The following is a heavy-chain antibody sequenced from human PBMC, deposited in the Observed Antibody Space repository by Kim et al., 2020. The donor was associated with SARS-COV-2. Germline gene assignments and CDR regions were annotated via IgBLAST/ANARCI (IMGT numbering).Heavy chain of an antibody. CDR1: GFTFDTYA. D-gene: IGHD2-21*01. CDR2: ISGGAVNK. CDR3: AKLVIMEGYNYFYYYAMDV. Sequence: GGSLRLSCVASGFTFDTYAMSWVRQAPGKGLEWVSVISGGAVNKIYADSVRGRFTISRDNSKNTLYLPMNSLRDEDTALYYCAKLVIMEGYNYFYYYAMDVWGQGTTVTVSS. J-gene: IGHJ6*02. V-gene: IGHV3-23*01.